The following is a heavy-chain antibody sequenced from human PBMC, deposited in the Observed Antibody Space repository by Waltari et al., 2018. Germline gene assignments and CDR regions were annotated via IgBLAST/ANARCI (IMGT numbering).Heavy chain of an antibody. J-gene: IGHJ4*02. CDR2: IYYSGTP. CDR1: GDSISGSRNY. D-gene: IGHD3-3*01. V-gene: IGHV4-39*01. Sequence: QMELQESGPRLVKPSETLSLTCNVSGDSISGSRNYWAWLRQPPGKNLQWIGSIYYSGTPYYNPSLKGRFAISVDTSRNQFSLNVNSVTAADTGIYYCARQLRFVDWIPRYFDSWGRGTLATVSS. CDR3: ARQLRFVDWIPRYFDS.